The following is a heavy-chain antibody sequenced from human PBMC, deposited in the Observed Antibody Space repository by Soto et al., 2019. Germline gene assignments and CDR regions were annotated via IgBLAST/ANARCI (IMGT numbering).Heavy chain of an antibody. J-gene: IGHJ6*01. D-gene: IGHD3-9*01. CDR3: ANKLRYLDTLDV. V-gene: IGHV2-5*01. CDR1: GFSLSTGGVA. CDR2: IYWNDDK. Sequence: QITLEESAPTLVRPTQTLTLSCIFSGFSLSTGGVAVGWIRQPPGKALEWLALIYWNDDKLYSPSLKTRLTVTKDTFKNQVVLTMTNVDPVDTATYYCANKLRYLDTLDVWGRGTTVTVSS.